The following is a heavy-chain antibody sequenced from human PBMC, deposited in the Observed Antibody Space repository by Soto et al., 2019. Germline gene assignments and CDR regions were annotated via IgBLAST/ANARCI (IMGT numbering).Heavy chain of an antibody. CDR2: FDPEDGET. D-gene: IGHD3-22*01. CDR1: GYTLTELS. J-gene: IGHJ4*02. V-gene: IGHV1-24*01. Sequence: ASVKVSCKVSGYTLTELSMHWVRQAPGKGLEWMGGFDPEDGETIYAQKFQGRVTMTEDTSTDTAYMELSSLRSEDTAVYYCATYSGGTYYYDSSGYYYPFDYWGQGTLVTVSS. CDR3: ATYSGGTYYYDSSGYYYPFDY.